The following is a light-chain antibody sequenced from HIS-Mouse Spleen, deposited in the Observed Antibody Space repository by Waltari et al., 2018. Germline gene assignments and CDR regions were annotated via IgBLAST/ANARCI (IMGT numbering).Light chain of an antibody. CDR3: QQYGSSWT. V-gene: IGKV3-20*01. Sequence: EIALTQSPGTLSFSPGERATLPCRASQSVSSSYLAWYQQKPRQAPRLLIYGAPSRATGIPDRFSGSGSGTDFTLTISRLEPEDFAVYYCQQYGSSWTFGQGTKVEIK. J-gene: IGKJ1*01. CDR2: GAP. CDR1: QSVSSSY.